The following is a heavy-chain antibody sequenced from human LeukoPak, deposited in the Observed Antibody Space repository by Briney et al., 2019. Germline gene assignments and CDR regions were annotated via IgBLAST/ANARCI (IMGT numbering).Heavy chain of an antibody. CDR1: GFTFGDYG. V-gene: IGHV3-49*04. CDR3: TRVGPSGGLRGFLDY. D-gene: IGHD6-19*01. J-gene: IGHJ4*02. CDR2: IRSKAYGATT. Sequence: PGRSLRLSCTASGFTFGDYGMSWVRQAPGKVLEWVGFIRSKAYGATTEYAASVKGRFTISRDDSKNIAYLQVNGLKTEDTALYYCTRVGPSGGLRGFLDYGGQGTLVTVSS.